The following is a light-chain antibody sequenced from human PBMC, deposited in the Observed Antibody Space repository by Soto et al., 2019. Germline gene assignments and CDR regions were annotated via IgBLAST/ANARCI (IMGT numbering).Light chain of an antibody. V-gene: IGLV2-14*01. J-gene: IGLJ1*01. CDR1: SSDVGGYSS. Sequence: QLVLTQPASVSGSPGQSITISCSGTSSDVGGYSSVSWYQQHPGKAPQLMIYDVSNRPSGVSDRFSGSKSGNTASLTISGLQPEDEADYYCHSYTSSSTRVFGTGTKLTVL. CDR2: DVS. CDR3: HSYTSSSTRV.